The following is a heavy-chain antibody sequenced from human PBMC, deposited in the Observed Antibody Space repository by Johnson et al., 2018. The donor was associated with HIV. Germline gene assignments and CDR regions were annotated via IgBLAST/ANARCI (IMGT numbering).Heavy chain of an antibody. Sequence: QVQLVESAGGVVQPGRSLKLSCVASGFTFSSYGMHWVRQAPGKGLEWVAGVWYDGSDKYYAGSVKGRFTIFRDNSENTLYLQMNRLRAEDTAVYYCAKDRTNWGYDAFDLWGQGTLVTVSS. CDR3: AKDRTNWGYDAFDL. J-gene: IGHJ3*01. CDR1: GFTFSSYG. CDR2: VWYDGSDK. V-gene: IGHV3-33*06. D-gene: IGHD3-16*01.